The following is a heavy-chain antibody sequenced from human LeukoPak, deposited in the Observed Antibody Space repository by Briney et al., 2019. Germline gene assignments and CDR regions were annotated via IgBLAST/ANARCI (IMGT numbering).Heavy chain of an antibody. Sequence: ASVKVSCKASGYTFTSYYMHWVRQAPGQGLEWMGINNPSGGSTSYAQKFQGRVTMTRDTSTSTVYMELSSLRSEDTAVYYCAGRGVSPRPAQDYYGMDVRGQGTTVTASS. D-gene: IGHD3-10*01. CDR2: NNPSGGST. CDR1: GYTFTSYY. CDR3: AGRGVSPRPAQDYYGMDV. V-gene: IGHV1-46*01. J-gene: IGHJ6*02.